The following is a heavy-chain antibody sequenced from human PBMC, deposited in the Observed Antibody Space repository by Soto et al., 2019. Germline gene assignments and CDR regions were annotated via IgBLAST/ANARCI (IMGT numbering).Heavy chain of an antibody. CDR1: GGSLSDYS. V-gene: IGHV4-34*01. D-gene: IGHD5-12*01. CDR2: INHGGNS. J-gene: IGHJ4*02. Sequence: QVQLHQWGAGLLKPSETLSLRCAVYGGSLSDYSWTWIRQSPGKGLEWIGEINHGGNSKYNPSLKSGVTISIDKSKNQLALILTAGTAADTAVYHCARGGGDTGYFFDSWGQGTLVTVSS. CDR3: ARGGGDTGYFFDS.